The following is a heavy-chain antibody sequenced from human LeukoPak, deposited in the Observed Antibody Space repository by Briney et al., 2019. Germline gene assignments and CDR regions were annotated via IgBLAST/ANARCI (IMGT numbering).Heavy chain of an antibody. V-gene: IGHV3-23*01. CDR3: AKDYCRGGSCYSGLEY. D-gene: IGHD2-15*01. Sequence: GGSLRLSCAASGFTFSSYAMSWVRQAPGKGLEWVSVITGSGGSTHYADSVKGRFTISRDNPKNTLSLQMNSLRAEDTAVYYCAKDYCRGGSCYSGLEYWGQGTLVTVSP. J-gene: IGHJ4*02. CDR1: GFTFSSYA. CDR2: ITGSGGST.